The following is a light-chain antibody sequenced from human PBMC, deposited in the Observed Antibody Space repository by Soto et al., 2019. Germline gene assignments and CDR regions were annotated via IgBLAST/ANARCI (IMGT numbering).Light chain of an antibody. V-gene: IGLV1-47*02. CDR2: SNN. J-gene: IGLJ1*01. CDR1: SSNIGKNS. Sequence: QSVLTQSPSASGPPAQRVTIPCSGSSSNIGKNSVYWYQQFPGTAPKLLIYSNNKRPSGVPDRFSASKSGTSASLAISGLRSEDEADYYGAAWDDGLTGYVFGTGSKVTVL. CDR3: AAWDDGLTGYV.